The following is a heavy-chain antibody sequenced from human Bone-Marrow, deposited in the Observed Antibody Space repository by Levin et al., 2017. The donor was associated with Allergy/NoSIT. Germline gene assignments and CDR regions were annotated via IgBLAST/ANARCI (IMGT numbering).Heavy chain of an antibody. D-gene: IGHD3-10*01. CDR3: AIYGSGSYYSAFDI. CDR1: GIIVSSNH. CDR2: IFRGGRT. V-gene: IGHV3-53*01. Sequence: PGGSLRLSCAASGIIVSSNHMSWVRQAPGKGLEWVSLIFRGGRTYYGDSVKGRFTISRDNSKNTLYLQMNSLRGEDTAVYYGAIYGSGSYYSAFDIWGQGTMVTVSS. J-gene: IGHJ3*02.